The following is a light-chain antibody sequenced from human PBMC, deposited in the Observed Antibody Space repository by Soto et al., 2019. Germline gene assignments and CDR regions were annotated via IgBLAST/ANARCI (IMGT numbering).Light chain of an antibody. CDR2: ATS. V-gene: IGKV3-11*01. J-gene: IGKJ5*01. CDR1: QSITTY. CDR3: QQRYSWPVT. Sequence: EIVLTQSPATLSLSPGERATLSCRASQSITTYLGWYQQKPGQAPRLLIYATSNRATGIPARFSGSGSGTDFTLTISSLEPEDFSVYYCQQRYSWPVTFGQGTRMEIK.